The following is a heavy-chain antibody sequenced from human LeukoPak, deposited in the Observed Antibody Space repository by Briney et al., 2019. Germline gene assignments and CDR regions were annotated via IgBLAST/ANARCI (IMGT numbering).Heavy chain of an antibody. CDR2: ISGSGGST. V-gene: IGHV3-23*01. CDR1: RGSFSGYY. Sequence: ETLSLTCAVYRGSFSGYYWSWVRQAPGKGLEWVSVISGSGGSTYYADSVKGRSTISSDNSKNTLYLQMNSLRAEDTAVYYCAKHIQYSYGYKTSFDYWGQGTLVTVSS. CDR3: AKHIQYSYGYKTSFDY. J-gene: IGHJ4*02. D-gene: IGHD5-18*01.